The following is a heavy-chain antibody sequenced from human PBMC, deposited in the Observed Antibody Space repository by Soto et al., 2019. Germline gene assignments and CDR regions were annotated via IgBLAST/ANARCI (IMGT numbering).Heavy chain of an antibody. D-gene: IGHD3-9*01. CDR3: ARHATYYDILSGYYFDY. CDR1: GYSFTSYK. CDR2: TYPGDSVT. J-gene: IGHJ4*02. Sequence: GESLKISCKGSGYSFTSYKIAWVRQMPGKGLEWMGITYPGDSVTRYSPSFQGQATISADESTSTAYLQWSSLKASDTAMYYCARHATYYDILSGYYFDYWGQGTLVTVSS. V-gene: IGHV5-51*01.